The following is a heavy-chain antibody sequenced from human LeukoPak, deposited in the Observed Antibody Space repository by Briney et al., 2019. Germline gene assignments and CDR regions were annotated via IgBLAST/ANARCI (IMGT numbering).Heavy chain of an antibody. CDR2: INTNTGNP. CDR3: ATDLKKGDSGCFDY. J-gene: IGHJ4*02. Sequence: ASVKVSCTASGYTFTSSALNWVRQAPGQGLEWMGWINTNTGNPTYAQGFTGRFVFSLDTSVSTAYLHISSLEAEDTAIYYCATDLKKGDSGCFDYWGQGTLVTVSS. V-gene: IGHV7-4-1*02. CDR1: GYTFTSSA. D-gene: IGHD6-19*01.